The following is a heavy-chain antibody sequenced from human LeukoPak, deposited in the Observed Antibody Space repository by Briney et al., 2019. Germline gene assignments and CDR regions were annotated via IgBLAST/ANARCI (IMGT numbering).Heavy chain of an antibody. J-gene: IGHJ4*02. CDR2: ISGSGGNT. D-gene: IGHD3-9*01. V-gene: IGHV3-23*01. CDR1: GFTFSNYG. CDR3: AKAGDPDYDILTGSSPSDH. Sequence: GGSLRLSCAASGFTFSNYGMRWVRLAPGKGLEWVSDISGSGGNTYYADSVRGRFTISRDNSKNTLHLQMNSLRAEDTAVYYCAKAGDPDYDILTGSSPSDHWGQGTLVTVSS.